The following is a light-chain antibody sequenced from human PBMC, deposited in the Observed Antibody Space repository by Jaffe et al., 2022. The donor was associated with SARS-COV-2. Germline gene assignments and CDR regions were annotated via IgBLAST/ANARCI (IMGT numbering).Light chain of an antibody. CDR2: EVS. V-gene: IGLV2-23*02. CDR3: CANAGSSTYV. Sequence: QSALTQPASVSGSPGQSITISCAGTNSDIGKFGLVSWYQQHPGEAPQLIIYEVSKRPSGVSDRFSASKSGNAASLTISGLQADDEADYYCCANAGSSTYVFGTGTRVSVL. J-gene: IGLJ1*01. CDR1: NSDIGKFGL.